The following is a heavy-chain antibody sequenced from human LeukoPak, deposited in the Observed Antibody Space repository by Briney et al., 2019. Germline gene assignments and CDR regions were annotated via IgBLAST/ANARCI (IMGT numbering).Heavy chain of an antibody. CDR3: AREPRSSSSLGRYGMDV. CDR1: GFTFSSYA. CDR2: ISSSGSTI. D-gene: IGHD6-6*01. J-gene: IGHJ6*02. Sequence: GGSLRLSCAASGFTFSSYAMSWVRQAPGKGLEWVSYISSSGSTIYYADSVKGRFTISRDNAKNSLYLQMNSLRAEDTAVYYCAREPRSSSSLGRYGMDVWGQGTTVTVSS. V-gene: IGHV3-48*04.